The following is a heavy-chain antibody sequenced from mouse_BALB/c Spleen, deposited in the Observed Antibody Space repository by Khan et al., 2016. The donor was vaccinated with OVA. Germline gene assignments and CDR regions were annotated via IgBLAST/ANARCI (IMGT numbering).Heavy chain of an antibody. V-gene: IGHV1-20*02. Sequence: VQLQQSGPELVRPGASVKISCKASGYSFTGYFMNWVMQSHGKSLEWIGRINPHIGETFYNQRFKDQATLTVDESSSTANMELRSLASEYSAVYYCTRIYRSDFDYWGQGTTLTVSS. D-gene: IGHD1-1*01. J-gene: IGHJ2*01. CDR1: GYSFTGYF. CDR3: TRIYRSDFDY. CDR2: INPHIGET.